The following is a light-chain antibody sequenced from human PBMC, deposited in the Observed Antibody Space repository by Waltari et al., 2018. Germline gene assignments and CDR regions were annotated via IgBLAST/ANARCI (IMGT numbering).Light chain of an antibody. J-gene: IGLJ2*01. Sequence: QSALTQPASVSGSPGQSITISCTGINGDVGGYYYVSWYQQYPGKAPKLLIYDVSHRPSGVSSRFSASKSGNRASLTISGLQTEDEADYYCTSYRSTNTRVIFGGGTKLAVL. V-gene: IGLV2-14*03. CDR1: NGDVGGYYY. CDR2: DVS. CDR3: TSYRSTNTRVI.